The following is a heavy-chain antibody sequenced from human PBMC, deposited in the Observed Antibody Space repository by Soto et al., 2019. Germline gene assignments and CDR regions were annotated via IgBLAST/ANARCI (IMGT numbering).Heavy chain of an antibody. CDR1: GYTFTGYF. J-gene: IGHJ5*02. V-gene: IGHV1-2*02. CDR3: ARGGGTTLAPLP. CDR2: INPNSGAT. Sequence: ASVKVSCKASGYTFTGYFIHWVRQAPGQGLEWMGWINPNSGATKYAQKFQGRVTMTRDTSISTAHMELSSLRSDDTAVYYCARGGGTTLAPLPCGQGTLVTVSS. D-gene: IGHD1-1*01.